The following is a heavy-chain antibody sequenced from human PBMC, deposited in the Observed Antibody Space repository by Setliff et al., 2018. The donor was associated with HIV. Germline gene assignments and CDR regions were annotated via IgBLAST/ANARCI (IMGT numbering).Heavy chain of an antibody. V-gene: IGHV4-39*01. CDR2: IYYSGST. D-gene: IGHD5-12*01. Sequence: SETLSLTCTVSGGSISSSSYYWGWIRQPPGKGLEWIGSIYYSGSTYYNPSLKSRVTISVDTSKNQFSLKLSSVTAADTAVYYCARGGLVVATIWDAFDLWGQGTLVTVSS. CDR1: GGSISSSSYY. CDR3: ARGGLVVATIWDAFDL. J-gene: IGHJ4*02.